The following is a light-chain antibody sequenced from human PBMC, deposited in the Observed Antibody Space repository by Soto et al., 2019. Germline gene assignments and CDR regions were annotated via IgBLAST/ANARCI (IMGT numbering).Light chain of an antibody. V-gene: IGLV2-8*01. CDR3: CSSGGSNGFVV. Sequence: QSVLTQPPSASESPGQSVTISCTGVSGDAGGYTYVSWYQHSPGKAPKLLIYEVSKRPQGVPDRFTGSKSGNTASLTVSELQPDDEADYYCCSSGGSNGFVVFGGGTQLTVL. CDR1: SGDAGGYTY. J-gene: IGLJ2*01. CDR2: EVS.